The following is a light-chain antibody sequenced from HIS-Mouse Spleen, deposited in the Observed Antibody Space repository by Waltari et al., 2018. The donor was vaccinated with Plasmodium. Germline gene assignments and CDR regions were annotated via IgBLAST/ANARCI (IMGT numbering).Light chain of an antibody. V-gene: IGKV3-20*01. CDR1: QRVSSSY. Sequence: EIVLTQSPGTLSLSPGERATLSCRASQRVSSSYLAWYQQKPGQAPRLLIYGASSRATGIPDRFSGSGSGTEFTLTISSLQSEDFAVYYCQQYNNWSFTFGPGTKVDIK. CDR3: QQYNNWSFT. J-gene: IGKJ3*01. CDR2: GAS.